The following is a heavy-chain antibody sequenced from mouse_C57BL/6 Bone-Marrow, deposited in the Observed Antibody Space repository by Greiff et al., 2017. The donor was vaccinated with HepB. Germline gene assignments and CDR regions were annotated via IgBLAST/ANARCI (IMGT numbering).Heavy chain of an antibody. CDR3: TTGYGSSSYWYFDV. V-gene: IGHV14-4*01. Sequence: VQPKESGAELVRPGASVKLSCTASGFNIKDDYMHWVKQRPEQGLEWIGWIDPENGDTEYASKFQGKATITADTSSNTAYLQLSSLTSEDTAVYYCTTGYGSSSYWYFDVWGTGTTVTVSS. D-gene: IGHD1-1*01. CDR2: IDPENGDT. J-gene: IGHJ1*03. CDR1: GFNIKDDY.